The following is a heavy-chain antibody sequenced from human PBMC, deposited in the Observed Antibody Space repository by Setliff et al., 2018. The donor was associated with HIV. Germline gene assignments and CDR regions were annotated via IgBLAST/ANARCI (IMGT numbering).Heavy chain of an antibody. CDR2: INPGGGGT. CDR3: TRDASVDKAFNI. V-gene: IGHV1-46*01. CDR1: GGTFSSFA. Sequence: ASVKVSCKASGGTFSSFAISWVRQAPGQGLEWMGVINPGGGGTSYAQRLQGRVTLTTDTSTSTVYMDLSSLRSEDTAVYYCTRDASVDKAFNIWGQGTMVTVSS. D-gene: IGHD2-15*01. J-gene: IGHJ3*02.